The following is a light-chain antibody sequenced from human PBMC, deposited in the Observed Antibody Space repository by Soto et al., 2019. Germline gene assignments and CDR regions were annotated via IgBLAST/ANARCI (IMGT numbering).Light chain of an antibody. CDR3: QQHNSFSIT. Sequence: DIQMTQSPSTLSASVGDRFTITCLASQSIGYWLAWYQQKPGKAPNLLIYAASSLETGVPSRFSGSGSGTEFTLTINSLQADDFATYYCQQHNSFSITFGQGTRLEIK. J-gene: IGKJ5*01. CDR1: QSIGYW. V-gene: IGKV1-5*01. CDR2: AAS.